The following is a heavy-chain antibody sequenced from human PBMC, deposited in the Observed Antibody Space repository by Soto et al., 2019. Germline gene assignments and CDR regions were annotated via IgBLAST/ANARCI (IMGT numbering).Heavy chain of an antibody. Sequence: SETLSLTCTVSGGSISSYYWSWIRQPPGKGLEWIGYIYHSGSTNYNPSLRSRVSMSVDTSNNEFSLSLTSVTAADTAVYYCARVKASGVNFDYWGQGTLVTVSS. D-gene: IGHD3-10*01. V-gene: IGHV4-59*12. CDR3: ARVKASGVNFDY. CDR1: GGSISSYY. CDR2: IYHSGST. J-gene: IGHJ4*02.